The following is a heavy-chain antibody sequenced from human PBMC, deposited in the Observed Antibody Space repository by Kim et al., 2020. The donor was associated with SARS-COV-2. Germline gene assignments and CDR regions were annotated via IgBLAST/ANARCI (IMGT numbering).Heavy chain of an antibody. D-gene: IGHD5-12*01. Sequence: GGSLRLSCAASGFTFSSYAMSWVRQAPGKGLEWVSVIYSGGSSTYYADSVKGRFTISRDNSKNTLYLQMNSLRAEDTAVYYCAKEGYSGYDLHNVYSYGPYFDYWGQGTLVTVSS. CDR3: AKEGYSGYDLHNVYSYGPYFDY. V-gene: IGHV3-23*03. CDR1: GFTFSSYA. J-gene: IGHJ4*02. CDR2: IYSGGSST.